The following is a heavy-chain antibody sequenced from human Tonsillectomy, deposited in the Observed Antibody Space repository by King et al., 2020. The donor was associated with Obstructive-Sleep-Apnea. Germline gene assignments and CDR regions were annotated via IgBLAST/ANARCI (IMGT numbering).Heavy chain of an antibody. V-gene: IGHV3-33*06. Sequence: VQLVESGGGVVQPGRSLRLSCAASGFTFSSYGMHWVRQAPGKGLEWVAVIWYDGSNKYYADSVKGRFTISRDNSKNTPYLQMNSLRAEDTAGYYCAKAAVDIVALRYFDYWGQETLVTVSS. CDR3: AKAAVDIVALRYFDY. J-gene: IGHJ4*02. CDR2: IWYDGSNK. D-gene: IGHD5-12*01. CDR1: GFTFSSYG.